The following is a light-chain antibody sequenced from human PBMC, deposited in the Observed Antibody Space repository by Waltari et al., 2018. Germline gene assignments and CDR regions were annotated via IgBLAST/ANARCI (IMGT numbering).Light chain of an antibody. J-gene: IGKJ2*01. V-gene: IGKV4-1*01. CDR3: HQYYTTPRT. CDR1: QSLFYSPKNKNY. Sequence: DIEMTQSPDSLGVSLGARATITCKSSQSLFYSPKNKNYLAWYQQKRGQPPRLLIYWASTRESGVPDRFSGSGSGTYFTLTISSLQAEDVAVYYCHQYYTTPRTFGQGTKLEIK. CDR2: WAS.